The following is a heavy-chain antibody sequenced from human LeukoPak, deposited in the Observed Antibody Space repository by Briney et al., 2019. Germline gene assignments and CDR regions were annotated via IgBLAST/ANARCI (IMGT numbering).Heavy chain of an antibody. D-gene: IGHD3-3*01. CDR3: ARFYFDFWSGAQGYYYGMDV. Sequence: ASVKVSCKASGYTSTGYYMHWVRQAPGQGLEWMGWINPNSGGTNYAQKFQGRVTMTRDTSISTAYMELSRLRSDDTAVYYCARFYFDFWSGAQGYYYGMDVWGQGTTVTVSS. CDR2: INPNSGGT. J-gene: IGHJ6*02. CDR1: GYTSTGYY. V-gene: IGHV1-2*02.